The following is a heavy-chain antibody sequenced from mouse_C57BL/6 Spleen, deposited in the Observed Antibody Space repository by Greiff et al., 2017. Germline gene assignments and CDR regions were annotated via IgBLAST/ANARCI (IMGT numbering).Heavy chain of an antibody. V-gene: IGHV1-82*01. Sequence: VQLQQSGPELVKPGASVKISCKASGYAFSSSWMNWVKQRPGKGLEWIGRIYPGAGDTNYNGKFKGKATLTADKSSSTAYMQLSSLTSEDSAVYFCARGGYDYVHYYAMDYWGQGTSVTVSS. CDR1: GYAFSSSW. CDR2: IYPGAGDT. D-gene: IGHD2-4*01. CDR3: ARGGYDYVHYYAMDY. J-gene: IGHJ4*01.